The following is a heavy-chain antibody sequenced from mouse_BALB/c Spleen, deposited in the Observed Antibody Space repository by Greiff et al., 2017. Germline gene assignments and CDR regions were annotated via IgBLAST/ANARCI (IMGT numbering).Heavy chain of an antibody. J-gene: IGHJ1*01. V-gene: IGHV1-20*02. CDR2: INPYNGDT. D-gene: IGHD3-1*01. CDR3: ARGLRGGYFDD. CDR1: GYSFTGYF. Sequence: VQLQQSGPELVKPGASVKISCKASGYSFTGYFMNWVMQSHGKSLEWIGRINPYNGDTFYNQKFKGKATLTVDKSSSTAHMELRSLASEDSAVYYCARGLRGGYFDDWGAGTTVTVSS.